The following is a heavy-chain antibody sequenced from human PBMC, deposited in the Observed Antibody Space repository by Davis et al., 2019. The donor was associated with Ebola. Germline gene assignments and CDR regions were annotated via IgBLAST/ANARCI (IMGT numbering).Heavy chain of an antibody. CDR1: GFTFSNHG. V-gene: IGHV3-30*18. J-gene: IGHJ4*02. Sequence: GGSLRLSCAASGFTFSNHGMHWVRQAPGKGLEWVAVISYDGSNKYYADSVKGRFTISRDNSKNTLYLQMNSLRAEDTAVYYCAKDRLGGFGYWGQGTLVTVSS. CDR2: ISYDGSNK. D-gene: IGHD1-26*01. CDR3: AKDRLGGFGY.